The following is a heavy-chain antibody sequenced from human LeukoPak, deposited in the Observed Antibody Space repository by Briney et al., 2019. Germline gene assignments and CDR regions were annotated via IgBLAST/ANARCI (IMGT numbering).Heavy chain of an antibody. J-gene: IGHJ3*02. CDR2: IIPIFGTA. Sequence: SVKVSCKASGGTFSSYAVSWVRQAPGQGLEWMGGIIPIFGTANYAQKFQGRVTITADESTSTAYMELSSLRSEDTAVYYCARVLTYYDILTGRGGAFDIWGQGTMVTVSS. CDR1: GGTFSSYA. CDR3: ARVLTYYDILTGRGGAFDI. D-gene: IGHD3-9*01. V-gene: IGHV1-69*13.